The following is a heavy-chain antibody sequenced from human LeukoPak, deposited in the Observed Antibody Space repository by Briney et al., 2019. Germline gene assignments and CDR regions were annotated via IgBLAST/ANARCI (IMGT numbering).Heavy chain of an antibody. CDR2: INPSGGST. CDR3: ARDGPAAAGGSVDY. V-gene: IGHV1-46*01. J-gene: IGHJ4*02. Sequence: ASVKVSCKASGYTFTSYYMHWVRQAPGQGLEWMGIINPSGGSTSYAQKFQGRVTITADESTSTAYMELSSLRSEDTAVYYCARDGPAAAGGSVDYWGQGTLVTVSS. D-gene: IGHD6-13*01. CDR1: GYTFTSYY.